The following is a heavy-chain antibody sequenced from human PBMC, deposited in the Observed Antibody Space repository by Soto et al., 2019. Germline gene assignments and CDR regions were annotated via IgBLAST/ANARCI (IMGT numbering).Heavy chain of an antibody. J-gene: IGHJ3*02. D-gene: IGHD6-13*01. CDR2: INHSGST. V-gene: IGHV4-34*01. Sequence: QVQLQQWGAGLLKPSETLSLTCAVYGGSFSGYYWSWIRQPPGKGLEWIGEINHSGSTNYNPSLKSRVTISVDTSKNQFSLKLSSVTAADTAVYYCARAIAATEDAFEIWGQGTMVTVSS. CDR1: GGSFSGYY. CDR3: ARAIAATEDAFEI.